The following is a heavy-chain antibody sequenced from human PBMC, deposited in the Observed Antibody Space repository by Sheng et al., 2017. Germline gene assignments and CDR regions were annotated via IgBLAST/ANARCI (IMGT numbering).Heavy chain of an antibody. J-gene: IGHJ4*02. D-gene: IGHD5-12*01. V-gene: IGHV3-74*01. CDR3: GRAETAADIGFYFDF. Sequence: EVQLVESGGASVQPGGSLRLFCAASGFTFTNYWMHWVRQVPGKGLVWVSRINNDGNSISYADFVRGRFTISRDNARNTLYLQMDSLTAEDTAVYYCGRAETAADIGFYFDFWGQGTVVAVSS. CDR1: GFTFTNYW. CDR2: INNDGNSI.